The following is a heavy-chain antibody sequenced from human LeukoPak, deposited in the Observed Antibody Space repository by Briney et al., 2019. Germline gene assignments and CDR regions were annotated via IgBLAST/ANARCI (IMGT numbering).Heavy chain of an antibody. CDR2: FDPEDGET. CDR1: GYTLTELS. V-gene: IGHV1-24*01. J-gene: IGHJ4*02. CDR3: ARDLPTVTRQDY. Sequence: ASVKVSCKVSGYTLTELSMHWVRQAPGKGLEWMGGFDPEDGETIYAQKFQGRVTMTEDTSTDTAYMELSSLRSEDTAVYYCARDLPTVTRQDYWGQGTLVTVSS. D-gene: IGHD4-17*01.